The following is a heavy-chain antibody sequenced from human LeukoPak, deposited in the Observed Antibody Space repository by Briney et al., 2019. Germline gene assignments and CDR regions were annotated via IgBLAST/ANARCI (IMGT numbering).Heavy chain of an antibody. CDR1: GFTFSSYG. Sequence: GGTLRLSCAASGFTFSSYGMSWVRQAPGKGLEWVSSISSSSSYIYYADSVKGRFTISRDNAKKSLYLQMNRLRAEDTAVYYCGREIGGYCSSTSCYGKGYYYYMDVWGKGTTVTVSS. D-gene: IGHD2-2*01. V-gene: IGHV3-21*01. CDR3: GREIGGYCSSTSCYGKGYYYYMDV. J-gene: IGHJ6*03. CDR2: ISSSSSYI.